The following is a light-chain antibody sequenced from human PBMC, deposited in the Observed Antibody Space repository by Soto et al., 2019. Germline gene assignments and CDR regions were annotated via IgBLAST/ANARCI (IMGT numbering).Light chain of an antibody. J-gene: IGLJ1*01. CDR1: SSDVGSYNL. Sequence: QSVLTQPASVSGSHGQSITISCTETSSDVGSYNLVSWYQQRPGQAPKLIIYEGNKRPSGVSNRFSASKSANTASLTISGLQAEDEADYYCCSYAGSSTVYVFGTGTKVTVL. CDR2: EGN. CDR3: CSYAGSSTVYV. V-gene: IGLV2-23*01.